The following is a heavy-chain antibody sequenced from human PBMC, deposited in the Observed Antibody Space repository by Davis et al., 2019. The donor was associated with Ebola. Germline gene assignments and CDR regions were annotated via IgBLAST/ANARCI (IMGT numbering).Heavy chain of an antibody. CDR1: GGSISTSSYY. D-gene: IGHD3-22*01. CDR2: IFYSGKT. V-gene: IGHV4-39*01. CDR3: ARGYDSSYYYYGMDV. Sequence: SETLSLTRTVSGGSISTSSYYWGWIRQPPGKGLEWIGSIFYSGKTYYKSSLQSRVTISVDTSKNQFSLKLSSMSAADTAVYYCARGYDSSYYYYGMDVWGQGTTVTVSS. J-gene: IGHJ6*02.